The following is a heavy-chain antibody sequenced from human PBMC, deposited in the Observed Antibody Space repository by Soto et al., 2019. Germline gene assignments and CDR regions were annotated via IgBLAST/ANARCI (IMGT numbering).Heavy chain of an antibody. Sequence: ASVKVSCKASGYSFTSYSLHWVRQAPGQGLEWVGKINPYGGNTIYAQNFQGRVSMTRDTSSSTVYMELTSLKSDDTAGYYCAREWGMGCKGESCYANGFDPWG. CDR3: AREWGMGCKGESCYANGFDP. D-gene: IGHD7-27*01. J-gene: IGHJ5*02. V-gene: IGHV1-46*01. CDR1: GYSFTSYS. CDR2: INPYGGNT.